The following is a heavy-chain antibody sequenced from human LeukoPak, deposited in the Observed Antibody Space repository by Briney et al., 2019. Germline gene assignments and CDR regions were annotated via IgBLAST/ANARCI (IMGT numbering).Heavy chain of an antibody. Sequence: SETLSLTCAVSGGSISSSNWWSWVRQPPGKGLEWIGEIYHSGSTNYNPSLKSRVTISVDKSKNQFSLKLSSVTAADTAVYYCARDSYSSRGGFDYWGQGTLVTVSS. CDR1: GGSISSSNW. J-gene: IGHJ4*02. CDR2: IYHSGST. D-gene: IGHD6-13*01. V-gene: IGHV4-4*02. CDR3: ARDSYSSRGGFDY.